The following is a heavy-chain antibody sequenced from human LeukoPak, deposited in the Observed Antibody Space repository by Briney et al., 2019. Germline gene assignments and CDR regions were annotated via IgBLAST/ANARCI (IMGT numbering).Heavy chain of an antibody. V-gene: IGHV1-46*01. CDR1: GYTFTSYY. Sequence: ASVKVSCKASGYTFTSYYMHWVRQAPGQGLEWMGIINPSGGSTSYAQKFQGRVTMTRDMSTSTVYMELSSLRSEDTAVYYCARGVVPAAMPLAFRASYYYMDVWGKGTTVTVSS. J-gene: IGHJ6*03. CDR2: INPSGGST. CDR3: ARGVVPAAMPLAFRASYYYMDV. D-gene: IGHD2-2*01.